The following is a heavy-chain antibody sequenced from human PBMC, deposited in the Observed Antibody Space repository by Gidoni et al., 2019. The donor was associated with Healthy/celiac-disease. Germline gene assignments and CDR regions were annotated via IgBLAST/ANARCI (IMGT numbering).Heavy chain of an antibody. J-gene: IGHJ4*02. CDR2: IYYSGST. CDR3: ARVGYSSGWYRYYFDY. D-gene: IGHD6-19*01. Sequence: QVQLQESGPGLVKPSETLSLTCTVSGRSISSYYWSWIRQPPGKGLEWIGYIYYSGSTNYNPSLKSRFTISVDTSKNQFSLKLSSVTAADTAVYYCARVGYSSGWYRYYFDYWGQGTLVTVSS. V-gene: IGHV4-59*01. CDR1: GRSISSYY.